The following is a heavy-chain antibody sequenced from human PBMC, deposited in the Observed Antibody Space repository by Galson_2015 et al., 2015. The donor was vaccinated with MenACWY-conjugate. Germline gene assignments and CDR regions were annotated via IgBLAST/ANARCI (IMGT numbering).Heavy chain of an antibody. Sequence: SLRLSCAASGFIFNTYWMHCVRHAPGKGLEWVSPSNPPGGSTTYVYSVKDRFTISIDNAKNTLYLQMNSLRPEDTAVFYCAKTRGASFYFDSWGQGTLVTVSS. J-gene: IGHJ4*02. CDR2: SNPPGGST. CDR1: GFIFNTYW. D-gene: IGHD1-26*01. V-gene: IGHV3-74*01. CDR3: AKTRGASFYFDS.